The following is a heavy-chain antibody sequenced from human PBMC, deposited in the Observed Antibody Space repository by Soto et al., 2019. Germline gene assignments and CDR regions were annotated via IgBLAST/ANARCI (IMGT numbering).Heavy chain of an antibody. Sequence: PAASVKVSCKASGYTFTGYYMHWVRQAPGQGLEWMGWINPNSGGTNYAQKFQGRVTMTRDTSISTAYMELSRLRSDDTAVYYCARGSGYDLPLSLGCYYGMDVWGQGTTVSVSS. CDR2: INPNSGGT. J-gene: IGHJ6*02. CDR1: GYTFTGYY. D-gene: IGHD5-12*01. V-gene: IGHV1-2*02. CDR3: ARGSGYDLPLSLGCYYGMDV.